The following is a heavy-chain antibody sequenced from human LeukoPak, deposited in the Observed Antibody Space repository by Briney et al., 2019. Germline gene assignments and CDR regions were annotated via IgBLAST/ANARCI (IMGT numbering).Heavy chain of an antibody. CDR2: ISYDGSNK. J-gene: IGHJ4*02. V-gene: IGHV3-30*18. D-gene: IGHD3-10*01. CDR1: GFTFSSYG. CDR3: AKDVLLWFGELLEPDY. Sequence: GRSLRLSCAASGFTFSSYGMHWVRQAPGKELDWVAVISYDGSNKYYADSVKGRFTISRDNSKNTLYLQMNSLRAEDTAVYYCAKDVLLWFGELLEPDYWGQGTLVTVSS.